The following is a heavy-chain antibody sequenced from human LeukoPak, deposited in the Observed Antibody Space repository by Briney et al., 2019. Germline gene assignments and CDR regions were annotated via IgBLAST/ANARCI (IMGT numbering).Heavy chain of an antibody. CDR2: INPSDGTT. CDR1: GYTFTNYY. D-gene: IGHD3-22*01. Sequence: GASVKLSCKASGYTFTNYYLHWVRQAPEQGLAWMGIINPSDGTTSYTQNFQGRVTMTRDTSTSTVYMELSSLRSEDTAVYYCARDRRLSSYDSSGPYDSWGQGTLVTVSS. CDR3: ARDRRLSSYDSSGPYDS. J-gene: IGHJ4*02. V-gene: IGHV1-46*01.